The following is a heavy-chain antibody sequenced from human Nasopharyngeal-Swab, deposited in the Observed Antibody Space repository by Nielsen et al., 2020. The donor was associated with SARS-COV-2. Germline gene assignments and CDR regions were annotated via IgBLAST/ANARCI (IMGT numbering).Heavy chain of an antibody. CDR2: IWYDGSNK. D-gene: IGHD1-7*01. CDR1: GFTFSSYG. J-gene: IGHJ3*02. CDR3: ARDLPFAVTGTTPPDAFDI. V-gene: IGHV3-33*01. Sequence: GESLKISCAASGFTFSSYGMHWVRQAPGKGLEWVAVIWYDGSNKYYADSVKGRFTISRDNSKNTLYLQMNSLRSEDTAVYYCARDLPFAVTGTTPPDAFDIWGQGTMVTVSS.